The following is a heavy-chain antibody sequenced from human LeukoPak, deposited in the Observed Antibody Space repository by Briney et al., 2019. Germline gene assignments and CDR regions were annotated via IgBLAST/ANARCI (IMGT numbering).Heavy chain of an antibody. D-gene: IGHD5-24*01. CDR1: GGSFSGYY. CDR3: ARHPSGRMWLQQGGWFDP. V-gene: IGHV4-34*01. J-gene: IGHJ5*02. CDR2: INHSGST. Sequence: SETLSLTCAVYGGSFSGYYWSWIRQPPGKGLEWIGEINHSGSTNYNPSLKSRVTISVDTSKNQFSLKLTSVTAADTAVYYCARHPSGRMWLQQGGWFDPWGQGTLVTVSS.